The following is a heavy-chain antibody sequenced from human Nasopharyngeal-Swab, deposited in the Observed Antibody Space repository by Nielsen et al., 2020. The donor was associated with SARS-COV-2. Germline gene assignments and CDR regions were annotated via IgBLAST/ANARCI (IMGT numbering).Heavy chain of an antibody. CDR3: ARARAVTTVTTRKKYYFDY. Sequence: SETLSLTCAVYGGSFSGYYWSWIRQPPGKGLEWIGEINHSGSTNYNPSLKSRVTISVDTSKNQSSLKLSSVTAADTAVYYCARARAVTTVTTRKKYYFDYWGQGTLVTVSS. V-gene: IGHV4-34*01. D-gene: IGHD4-17*01. CDR2: INHSGST. CDR1: GGSFSGYY. J-gene: IGHJ4*02.